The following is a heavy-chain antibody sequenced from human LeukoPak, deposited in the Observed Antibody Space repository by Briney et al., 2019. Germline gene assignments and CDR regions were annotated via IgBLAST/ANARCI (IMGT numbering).Heavy chain of an antibody. J-gene: IGHJ4*02. CDR3: WRPHCSNSVCSSSRVDF. Sequence: SETLSLTCTGSGGSMTSNNYYWGWIRQPPGKGLEWIGNIHYSGSTYYSPSLKNRVTISVDTSKNQFSLRLKSVTAADTAVYYCWRPHCSNSVCSSSRVDFWGQGTLVTVSS. CDR1: GGSMTSNNYY. CDR2: IHYSGST. D-gene: IGHD2-8*01. V-gene: IGHV4-39*01.